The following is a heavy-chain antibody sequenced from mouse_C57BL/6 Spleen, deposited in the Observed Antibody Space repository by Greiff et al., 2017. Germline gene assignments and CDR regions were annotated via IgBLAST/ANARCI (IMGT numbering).Heavy chain of an antibody. CDR1: GYSITSGYY. CDR3: ARDYYGHYYAMDY. V-gene: IGHV3-6*01. Sequence: ESGPGLVKPSQSLSLTCSVTGYSITSGYYWNWIRQFPGNKLEWMGYISYDGSNNYNPSLKNRISITRDTSKNQFFLKLNSVTTEDTATDYGARDYYGHYYAMDYWGQGTSVTVSS. CDR2: ISYDGSN. D-gene: IGHD1-2*01. J-gene: IGHJ4*01.